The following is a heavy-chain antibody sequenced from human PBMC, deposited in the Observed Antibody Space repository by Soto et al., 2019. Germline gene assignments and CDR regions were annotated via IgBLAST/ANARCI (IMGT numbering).Heavy chain of an antibody. V-gene: IGHV1-69*01. CDR2: SIPIFGTA. J-gene: IGHJ6*02. Sequence: QVQLVQSGAEVKKPGSSVKVSCKASGGTFSSYAISWVRQAPGHGLEWMGGSIPIFGTANYAQKFQGRVTITADDSTSTAYMELSSLRSEDTAVYYCASRGIGYFDWLWPNYYYYGMDVWGQGTTVTVSS. CDR3: ASRGIGYFDWLWPNYYYYGMDV. D-gene: IGHD3-9*01. CDR1: GGTFSSYA.